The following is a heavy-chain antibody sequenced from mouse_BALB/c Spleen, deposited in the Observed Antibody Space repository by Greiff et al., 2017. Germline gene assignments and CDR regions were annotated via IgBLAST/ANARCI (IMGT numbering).Heavy chain of an antibody. CDR1: GYSFTGYF. V-gene: IGHV1-37*01. D-gene: IGHD2-2*01. J-gene: IGHJ4*01. CDR2: INPYNGGT. Sequence: EVQLQQSGPELVKPGASVKISCKASGYSFTGYFMNWVKQSHGKSLEWIGRINPYNGGTFYNQKFKGKATLTVDKSSSTAHMELLSLTSENSAVYYCGRGGGKSTRVTENAMDYWGQGTSVTVSA. CDR3: GRGGGKSTRVTENAMDY.